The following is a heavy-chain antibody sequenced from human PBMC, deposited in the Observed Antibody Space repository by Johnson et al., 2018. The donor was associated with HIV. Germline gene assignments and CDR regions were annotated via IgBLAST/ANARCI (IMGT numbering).Heavy chain of an antibody. CDR2: INSDGTYT. V-gene: IGHV3-20*04. CDR3: TTEAYDSSGYPDAFDI. Sequence: DVQVVESGGGVVRPGGSLRLSCAASGFSFHDYGMSWVRQAPGKGLEWVSGINSDGTYTTYADSVKGRFTISRDNAKNTLYLQMNSLKTEDTAVYYCTTEAYDSSGYPDAFDIWGQGTMVTVSS. J-gene: IGHJ3*02. CDR1: GFSFHDYG. D-gene: IGHD3-22*01.